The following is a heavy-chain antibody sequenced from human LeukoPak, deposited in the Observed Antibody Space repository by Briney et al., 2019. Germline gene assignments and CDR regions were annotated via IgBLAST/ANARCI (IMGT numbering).Heavy chain of an antibody. J-gene: IGHJ4*02. V-gene: IGHV3-15*01. CDR3: TTDRSYGYFDY. CDR1: GFSFSNAW. Sequence: AGGSLRLSCAASGFSFSNAWMSWVRQAPGKGLECVGHIKSKTDGGTTDYAAPVKGRFIISRDDSKNTLYLQMNSLKTEDTAVYYCTTDRSYGYFDYWGQGTLVTVSS. CDR2: IKSKTDGGTT. D-gene: IGHD5-18*01.